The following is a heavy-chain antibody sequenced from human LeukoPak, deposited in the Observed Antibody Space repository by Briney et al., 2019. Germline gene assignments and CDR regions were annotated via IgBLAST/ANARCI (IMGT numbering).Heavy chain of an antibody. Sequence: GGSLRLSCVGSGFTFNDYWIHWVRQAPGKGLVWVSAIKTDGSAMQYADSVKGRFAISRDNAKNTVYLQMNSLRDEVTAVYYCVRDRTVSTILDYWGQGTLVTVSS. J-gene: IGHJ4*02. V-gene: IGHV3-74*03. D-gene: IGHD5/OR15-5a*01. CDR3: VRDRTVSTILDY. CDR2: IKTDGSAM. CDR1: GFTFNDYW.